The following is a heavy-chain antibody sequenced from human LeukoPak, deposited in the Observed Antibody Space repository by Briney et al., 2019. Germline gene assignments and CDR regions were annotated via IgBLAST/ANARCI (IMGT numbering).Heavy chain of an antibody. CDR1: GYSISSGYY. J-gene: IGHJ6*03. CDR2: IYYSGST. D-gene: IGHD3-3*01. Sequence: SETLSLTCTVSGYSISSGYYWGWIRQPPGKGLEWIGSIYYSGSTYYNPSLKSRVTISVDTSKNQFSLKLSSVTAADTAVYYCARVPSDFWSGCLEYYYYYYMDVWGKGTTVTVSS. CDR3: ARVPSDFWSGCLEYYYYYYMDV. V-gene: IGHV4-38-2*02.